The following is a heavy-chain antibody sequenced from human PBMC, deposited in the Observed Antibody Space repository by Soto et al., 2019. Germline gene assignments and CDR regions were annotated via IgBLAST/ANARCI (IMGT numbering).Heavy chain of an antibody. V-gene: IGHV4-59*01. D-gene: IGHD1-26*01. CDR1: GGSISSYY. Sequence: PSETLSLTCTVSGGSISSYYWSWIRQPPGKGLEWIGYIYYSGSTNYNPSLKSRVTISVDTSKSQFSLKLSSVTAADTAVYYCARDTSGSYLGGYYFDYWGQGTLVTVSS. CDR2: IYYSGST. J-gene: IGHJ4*02. CDR3: ARDTSGSYLGGYYFDY.